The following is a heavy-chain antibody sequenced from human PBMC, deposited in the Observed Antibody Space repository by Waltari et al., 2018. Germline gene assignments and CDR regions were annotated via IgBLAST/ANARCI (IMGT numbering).Heavy chain of an antibody. CDR3: ASNILYWEDYFDY. V-gene: IGHV4-39*07. D-gene: IGHD2-8*02. J-gene: IGHJ4*02. Sequence: QLQLQESGPGPVKRSETLSLTCTVSGGSISDSRYYLGWIRQPPGKGLGWCGSIYYSGSTYYNPSLKSRVTISVDTSKNQFSLKLSSVTAADTAVYYCASNILYWEDYFDYWGQGTLVTVSS. CDR1: GGSISDSRYY. CDR2: IYYSGST.